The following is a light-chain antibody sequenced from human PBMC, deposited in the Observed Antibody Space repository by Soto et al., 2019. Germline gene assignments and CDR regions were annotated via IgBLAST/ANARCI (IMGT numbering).Light chain of an antibody. J-gene: IGKJ2*01. CDR1: QSISSY. CDR2: AAS. V-gene: IGKV1-39*01. Sequence: DIQMTQSPSSLSASVGDRVTITCRASQSISSYLNWYQQKPGKAPKLLIYAASSLQSGVPSRFSGSGSGTDFTLTISSLQPEDFATYYCQQSDSTPPYTFGHGTKLDIK. CDR3: QQSDSTPPYT.